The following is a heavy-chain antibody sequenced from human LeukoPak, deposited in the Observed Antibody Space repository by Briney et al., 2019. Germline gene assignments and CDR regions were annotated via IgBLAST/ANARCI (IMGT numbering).Heavy chain of an antibody. V-gene: IGHV3-7*01. CDR3: AAGSYFNY. CDR2: IKPDGSEQ. D-gene: IGHD3-10*01. J-gene: IGHJ4*02. Sequence: HPGGSLRLSCAASGFTFSSYWMSWVRQAPGKGLECVANIKPDGSEQYYVHSMKGRFTIPRDNAKNSLYLQMNSLRADDTAVYYCAAGSYFNYWGQGTLVTVSS. CDR1: GFTFSSYW.